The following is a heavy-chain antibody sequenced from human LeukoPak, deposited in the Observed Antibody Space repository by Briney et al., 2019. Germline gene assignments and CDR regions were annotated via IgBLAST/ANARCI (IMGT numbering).Heavy chain of an antibody. CDR2: INPSGGST. CDR3: ARGGIAVVTAMGNWFDP. CDR1: GYTFTSYY. J-gene: IGHJ5*02. Sequence: GASVKVSCKASGYTFTSYYMHWVRQAPGQGLEWMGIINPSGGSTSYAQKFQGRVTMTRDTSTSTVYMELSSLRSEDTAVYYCARGGIAVVTAMGNWFDPWGQGTLVTVSS. D-gene: IGHD2-21*02. V-gene: IGHV1-46*01.